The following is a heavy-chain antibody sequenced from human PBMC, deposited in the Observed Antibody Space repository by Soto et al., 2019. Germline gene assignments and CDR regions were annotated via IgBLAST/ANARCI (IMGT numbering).Heavy chain of an antibody. V-gene: IGHV1-69*01. D-gene: IGHD2-2*02. Sequence: QVQLVQSGAAVKKPGSSVKVSCKASGGTFSSYAISWVRQAPGQGLEWLGGIIPIFGTANYAQKFQGRVTITADESTSTAYMELSSLRAEDTAVYYCARGGYCSSTSCYTFAEYFQHWGQGTLVTVSS. CDR3: ARGGYCSSTSCYTFAEYFQH. CDR1: GGTFSSYA. CDR2: IIPIFGTA. J-gene: IGHJ1*01.